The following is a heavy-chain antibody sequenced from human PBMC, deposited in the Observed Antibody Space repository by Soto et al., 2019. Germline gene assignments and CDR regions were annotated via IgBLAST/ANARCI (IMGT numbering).Heavy chain of an antibody. D-gene: IGHD3-22*01. V-gene: IGHV4-61*08. Sequence: PSETLSLTCTVSGGSISSGDYYWSWIRQPPGKGLEWIGYIYYSGSTNYNPSLKSRVTISVDTSKNQFSLKLSSVTAADTAVYYCARGRGYDSSGYYPKYNWFDPWGQGTLVTVSS. CDR2: IYYSGST. J-gene: IGHJ5*02. CDR3: ARGRGYDSSGYYPKYNWFDP. CDR1: GGSISSGDYY.